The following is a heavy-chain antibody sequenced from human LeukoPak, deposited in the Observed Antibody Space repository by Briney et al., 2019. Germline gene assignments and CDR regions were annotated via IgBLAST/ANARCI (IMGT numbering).Heavy chain of an antibody. CDR1: GFTFSTYS. CDR3: ARVVAADPYFDY. J-gene: IGHJ4*02. V-gene: IGHV3-21*01. CDR2: ISSSSSYI. Sequence: PGGSLRLSCAASGFTFSTYSMNWVRQAPGKGLEWVSSISSSSSYIYYADSVKGRFTISRDNAKNSLYLQMNSLRAEDTAVYYCARVVAADPYFDYWGQGTLVTVSS. D-gene: IGHD2-2*01.